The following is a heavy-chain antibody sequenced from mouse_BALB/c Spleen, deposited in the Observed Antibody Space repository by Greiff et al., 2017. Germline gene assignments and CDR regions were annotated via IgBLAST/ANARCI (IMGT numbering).Heavy chain of an antibody. CDR2: IWWDDDK. CDR3: ARIERWLLPWYFDV. CDR1: GFSLSTSGMG. D-gene: IGHD2-3*01. J-gene: IGHJ1*01. V-gene: IGHV8-8*01. Sequence: QVTLKESGPGILQPSQTLSLTCSFSGFSLSTSGMGVGWIRQPAGKGLEWLAHIWWDDDKRYNPALKSRLTISKDTSSNQVFLKIASVYTADTATYYCARIERWLLPWYFDVWGAGTTVTGAS.